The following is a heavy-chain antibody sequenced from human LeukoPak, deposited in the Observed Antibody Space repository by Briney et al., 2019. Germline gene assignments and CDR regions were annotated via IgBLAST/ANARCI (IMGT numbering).Heavy chain of an antibody. CDR1: GYSISSGYC. CDR2: IYHSGST. D-gene: IGHD3/OR15-3a*01. Sequence: SETLSLTCTVSGYSISSGYCWGWSRQPPGKGLEWSGSIYHSGSTYYNPSLKSRVTISVDTSKNQFSLKLSSVTAADTAVYYCARDLRTGYYSGYYYYYGMDVWGQGTTVTVSS. J-gene: IGHJ6*02. CDR3: ARDLRTGYYSGYYYYYGMDV. V-gene: IGHV4-38-2*02.